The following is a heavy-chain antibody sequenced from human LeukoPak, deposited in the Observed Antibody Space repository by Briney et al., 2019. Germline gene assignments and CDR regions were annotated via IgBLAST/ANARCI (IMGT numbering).Heavy chain of an antibody. D-gene: IGHD3-10*01. Sequence: PSETLSLTCTVSGGSVSSGSYYWSWIRQPPGKGLKRTGYSYYNGSTNYNPSLKSRVTISVDTPKNQFSLKLSSVTAADTGVYYCARSEWFGELVYYFDYWGQGPLVTVSS. CDR1: GGSVSSGSYY. J-gene: IGHJ4*02. CDR3: ARSEWFGELVYYFDY. CDR2: SYYNGST. V-gene: IGHV4-61*01.